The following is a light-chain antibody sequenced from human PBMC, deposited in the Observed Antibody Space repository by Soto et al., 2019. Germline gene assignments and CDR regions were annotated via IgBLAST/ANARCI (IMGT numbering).Light chain of an antibody. CDR2: KVY. Sequence: DVVMTQSPLSLPVTLGQPASISCRSNQSLVHSDGIAYFSWFQQRPGRSPRRLIYKVYNRDSGVPARFSGNGSGTDFALKISRVEAEDVGVYYCMQGPHWPITFGQGTRLEIK. CDR3: MQGPHWPIT. V-gene: IGKV2-30*02. J-gene: IGKJ5*01. CDR1: QSLVHSDGIAY.